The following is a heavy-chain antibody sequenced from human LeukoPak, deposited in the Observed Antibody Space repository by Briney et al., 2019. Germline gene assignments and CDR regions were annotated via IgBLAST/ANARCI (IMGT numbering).Heavy chain of an antibody. Sequence: SETLSLTCTVSGGSISSSSYYWGWIRQPPGKGLEWIGSIYYSDGSTNYNPSLKSRVTISVDKSKNQFSLKLSSVTAADTAVYYCARELYGSGSLIDYWGQGTLVTVSS. CDR2: IYYSDGST. J-gene: IGHJ4*02. D-gene: IGHD3-10*01. CDR3: ARELYGSGSLIDY. V-gene: IGHV4-39*07. CDR1: GGSISSSSYY.